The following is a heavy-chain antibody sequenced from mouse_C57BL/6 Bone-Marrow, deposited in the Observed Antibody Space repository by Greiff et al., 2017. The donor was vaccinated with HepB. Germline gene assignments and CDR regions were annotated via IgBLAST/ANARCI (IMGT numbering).Heavy chain of an antibody. CDR1: GYTFTSYG. CDR2: IYPRSGNT. CDR3: ATHYGSSYYYAMDY. J-gene: IGHJ4*01. Sequence: VQLQQSGAELARPGASVKLSCKASGYTFTSYGISWVKQRTGQGLEWIGEIYPRSGNTYYNEKFKGKATLTADKSSSTAYMELRSLTSEDSAVYFCATHYGSSYYYAMDYWGQGTSVTVSS. D-gene: IGHD1-1*01. V-gene: IGHV1-81*01.